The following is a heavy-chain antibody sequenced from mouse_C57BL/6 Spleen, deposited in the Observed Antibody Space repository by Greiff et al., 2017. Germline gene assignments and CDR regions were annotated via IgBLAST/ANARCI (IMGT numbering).Heavy chain of an antibody. J-gene: IGHJ1*03. CDR3: ASRTWTGYFDV. V-gene: IGHV1-75*01. Sequence: QVQLQQSGPELVKPGASVKISCKASGYTFPDYYINWVKQRPGQGLEWIGWIFPGSGSTYYNEKFKGKATLTVDKSSSTAYLLLSSLTSEDSAVYCCASRTWTGYFDVWGTGTTVTVSS. CDR2: IFPGSGST. CDR1: GYTFPDYY.